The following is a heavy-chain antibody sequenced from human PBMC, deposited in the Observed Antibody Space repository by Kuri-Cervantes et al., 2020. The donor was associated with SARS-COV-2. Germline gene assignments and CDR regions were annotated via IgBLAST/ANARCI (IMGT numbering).Heavy chain of an antibody. CDR2: IKSKRDDGTT. D-gene: IGHD3-3*01. V-gene: IGHV3-15*01. CDR3: TTAVFGVAKPADY. CDR1: GFSFTNAW. Sequence: GGSLRLSCAASGFSFTNAWMSWVRQAPGKGLEWVGRIKSKRDDGTTDYAAPVRGRLTISRDDSKNTLYLQLKSLKIEDTAVYYCTTAVFGVAKPADYWGQGTLVTVSS. J-gene: IGHJ4*02.